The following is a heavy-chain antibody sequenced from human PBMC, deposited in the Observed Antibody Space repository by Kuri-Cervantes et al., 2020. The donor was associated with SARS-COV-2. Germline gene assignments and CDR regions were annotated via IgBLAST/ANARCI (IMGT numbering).Heavy chain of an antibody. CDR1: GGSFSGYY. J-gene: IGHJ4*02. V-gene: IGHV4-34*01. CDR3: ARDGAVAGSGGFDY. CDR2: INHSGST. Sequence: SEILPLTCAVYGGSFSGYYWSWIRQPPGKGLEWIGEINHSGSTNYNPSLKSRVTISVDTSKNQFSLKLSSVTAADTAVYYCARDGAVAGSGGFDYWGQGTLVTVSS. D-gene: IGHD6-19*01.